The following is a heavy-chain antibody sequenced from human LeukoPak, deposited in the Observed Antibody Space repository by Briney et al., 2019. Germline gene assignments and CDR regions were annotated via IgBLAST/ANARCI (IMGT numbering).Heavy chain of an antibody. CDR3: ARDGVWFGELPEKNDY. CDR2: ISAYNGNT. Sequence: ASVKVSCKASGYTFTSYGISWVRQALGQGLEWMGWISAYNGNTNYAQKLQGRVTMTTDTSTSTAYMELRSLRSDDTAVYYCARDGVWFGELPEKNDYWGQGTLVTVSS. CDR1: GYTFTSYG. V-gene: IGHV1-18*01. J-gene: IGHJ4*02. D-gene: IGHD3-10*01.